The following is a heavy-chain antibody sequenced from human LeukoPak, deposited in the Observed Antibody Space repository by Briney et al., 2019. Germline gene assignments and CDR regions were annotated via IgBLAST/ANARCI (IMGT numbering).Heavy chain of an antibody. CDR2: INPNSGGT. V-gene: IGHV1-2*02. CDR3: AREAKGYCSSTSCFSFDY. Sequence: ASVKVSCKASGYTFTDYYIHWVRQAPGQGLEWMGWINPNSGGTNYAQKFQGRVTMTRDTSISTAYMELSRLRSDDTAVYYCAREAKGYCSSTSCFSFDYWGQGTLVTVSS. CDR1: GYTFTDYY. D-gene: IGHD2-2*01. J-gene: IGHJ4*02.